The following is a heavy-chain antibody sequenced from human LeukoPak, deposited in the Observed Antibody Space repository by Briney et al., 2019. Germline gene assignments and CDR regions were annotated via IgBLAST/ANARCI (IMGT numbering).Heavy chain of an antibody. CDR3: ARDATDFDWLPHGY. Sequence: ASVKVSCKASGYTFTSYGISWVRQAPGQGLEWMGWISGYNGNTNYAQKLQGRVTMTTDTSTSTAYMELRSLRSDDTAVYYCARDATDFDWLPHGYWGQGTLVTVSS. D-gene: IGHD3-9*01. CDR2: ISGYNGNT. CDR1: GYTFTSYG. V-gene: IGHV1-18*01. J-gene: IGHJ4*02.